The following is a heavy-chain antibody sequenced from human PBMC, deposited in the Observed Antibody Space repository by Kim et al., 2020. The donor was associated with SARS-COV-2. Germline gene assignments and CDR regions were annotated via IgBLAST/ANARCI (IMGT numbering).Heavy chain of an antibody. D-gene: IGHD6-13*01. V-gene: IGHV4-61*02. Sequence: SETLSLTCTVSGGSISSGSYYWSWIRQPAGKGLEWIGRIYTSGSTNYNPSLKSRVTISVDTSKNQFSLKLSSVTAADTAVYYCARNTIAAASTNFDYWGQGTLVTVSS. CDR1: GGSISSGSYY. CDR2: IYTSGST. CDR3: ARNTIAAASTNFDY. J-gene: IGHJ4*02.